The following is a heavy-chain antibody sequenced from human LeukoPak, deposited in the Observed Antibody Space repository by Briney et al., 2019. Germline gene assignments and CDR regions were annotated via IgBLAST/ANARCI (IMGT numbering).Heavy chain of an antibody. V-gene: IGHV3-30-3*01. J-gene: IGHJ4*02. CDR3: ARDLPYCSGGSCYWEGFDY. Sequence: GRSLRLSCAASGFTFSSYAMHWVRQAPGKGLEWLAVISYDGSNKYYPDSVKGRFTISRDNSKNTRYLQMNSLRVEDTAVYYCARDLPYCSGGSCYWEGFDYWGQGTLVTVSS. D-gene: IGHD2-15*01. CDR2: ISYDGSNK. CDR1: GFTFSSYA.